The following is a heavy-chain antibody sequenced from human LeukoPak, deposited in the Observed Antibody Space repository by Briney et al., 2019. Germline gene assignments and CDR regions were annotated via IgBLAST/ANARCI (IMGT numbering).Heavy chain of an antibody. CDR2: IYYSGGT. Sequence: SETLSLTCTVSGGSISTYYWSWIRQPPGKGLEWIGYIYYSGGTNYNPSLKSRVTISVDASKNQFSLKLRSVTAADTAVYYCARDPSGSFFNWFDPWGQGTLATVSS. V-gene: IGHV4-59*01. CDR3: ARDPSGSFFNWFDP. CDR1: GGSISTYY. D-gene: IGHD1-26*01. J-gene: IGHJ5*02.